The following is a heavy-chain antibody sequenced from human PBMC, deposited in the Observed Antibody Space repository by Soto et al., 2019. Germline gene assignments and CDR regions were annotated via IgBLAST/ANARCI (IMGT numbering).Heavy chain of an antibody. V-gene: IGHV1-69*06. CDR2: IIPIFGTA. Sequence: SVKVSCKASGGTFSSYAISWVRQAPGQGLEWMGGIIPIFGTANYAQKFQGRVTITADKSTSTAYMELSSLRSEDTAVYYCARGVKDYYDSSGFHPDGYWGQGTLVTVSS. CDR3: ARGVKDYYDSSGFHPDGY. J-gene: IGHJ4*02. D-gene: IGHD3-22*01. CDR1: GGTFSSYA.